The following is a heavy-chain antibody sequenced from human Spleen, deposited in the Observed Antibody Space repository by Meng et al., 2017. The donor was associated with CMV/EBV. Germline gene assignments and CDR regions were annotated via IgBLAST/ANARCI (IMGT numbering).Heavy chain of an antibody. V-gene: IGHV3-23*01. CDR1: GFTFSSYA. J-gene: IGHJ6*02. CDR3: AKDTLVVPAAIVLYYYYGMYV. D-gene: IGHD2-2*02. Sequence: GESLKISCAASGFTFSSYAMSWVRQAPGKGLEWVSAISGSGGSTYYADSVKGRFTISRDNSKNTLYLQMNSLRAEDTAVYYCAKDTLVVPAAIVLYYYYGMYVWGQGTTVTVSS. CDR2: ISGSGGST.